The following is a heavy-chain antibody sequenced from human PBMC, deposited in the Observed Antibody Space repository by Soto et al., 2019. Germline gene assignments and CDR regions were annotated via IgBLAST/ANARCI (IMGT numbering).Heavy chain of an antibody. CDR2: IIPIFGTA. J-gene: IGHJ4*02. V-gene: IGHV1-69*13. D-gene: IGHD5-12*01. CDR3: AIEMATIPFDY. CDR1: GGTFSSYA. Sequence: GASVKVSCKASGGTFSSYAISWVRQAPGQGLEWMGGIIPIFGTANYAQKFQGRVTSTADESTSTAYMELSSLRSEDTAVYYCAIEMATIPFDYWGQGTLVTVSS.